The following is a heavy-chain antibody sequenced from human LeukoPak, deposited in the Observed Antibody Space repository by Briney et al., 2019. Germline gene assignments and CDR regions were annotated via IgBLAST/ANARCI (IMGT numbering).Heavy chain of an antibody. J-gene: IGHJ2*01. CDR3: ARVAAAGSSYYWYFDL. CDR2: MNPNSGKT. D-gene: IGHD6-13*01. Sequence: GASVKVSCKASGYTFTSYDINWVQQATGQGLEWMGWMNPNSGKTGYAQKFQGRVTMTTNTSIITAYMELGNLRSEDTAVYYCARVAAAGSSYYWYFDLWGRGTLVTVSS. CDR1: GYTFTSYD. V-gene: IGHV1-8*01.